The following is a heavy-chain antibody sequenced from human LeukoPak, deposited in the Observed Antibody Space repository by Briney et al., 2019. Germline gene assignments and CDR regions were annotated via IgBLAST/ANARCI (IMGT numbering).Heavy chain of an antibody. Sequence: GASVKVSCKASGYTFTGYYMHWMRQAPGQGLGWMGWINPNSGGTNYAQKFQGRVTMTRDTYIRTAYMELSRLRSDDTAVYYCARRVAVARRDAFDIWGQGTMVTVSS. V-gene: IGHV1-2*02. CDR2: INPNSGGT. CDR1: GYTFTGYY. D-gene: IGHD6-19*01. J-gene: IGHJ3*02. CDR3: ARRVAVARRDAFDI.